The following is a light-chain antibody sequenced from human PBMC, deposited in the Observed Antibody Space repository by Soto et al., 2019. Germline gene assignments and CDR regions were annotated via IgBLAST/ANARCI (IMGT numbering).Light chain of an antibody. CDR1: QSISSW. CDR2: DAS. V-gene: IGKV1-5*01. Sequence: DIPITQSPSTLSASVGDRVTITCRASQSISSWLAWYQQKPGTAPSLLIYDASSLESGVPSRLSGSGSGTEFTLTISSMQPDDFASYDCQQYNSYWTFGQGTKVDIK. J-gene: IGKJ1*01. CDR3: QQYNSYWT.